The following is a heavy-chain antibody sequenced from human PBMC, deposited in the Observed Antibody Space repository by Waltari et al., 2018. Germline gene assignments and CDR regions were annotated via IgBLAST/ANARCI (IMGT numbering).Heavy chain of an antibody. CDR3: ARRGSYRAFDY. J-gene: IGHJ4*02. V-gene: IGHV4-34*01. D-gene: IGHD1-26*01. Sequence: QVQLQQWGAGLLKPSETLSLTCAVYGGSFSGYYWSWIRQPPGKGLEWIGEINHSGSTNYNPSLKSRVTISVDTSKNQFSLKLSSVTAADTAVYYCARRGSYRAFDYWGQGTLVTVSS. CDR1: GGSFSGYY. CDR2: INHSGST.